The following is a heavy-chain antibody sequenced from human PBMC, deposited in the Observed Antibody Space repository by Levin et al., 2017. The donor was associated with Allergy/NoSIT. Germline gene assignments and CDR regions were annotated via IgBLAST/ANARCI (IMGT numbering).Heavy chain of an antibody. CDR1: EFTFSSFA. CDR2: ISGSGGST. CDR3: AKAPTSSPRYYFYRDV. Sequence: PGGSLRLSCAASEFTFSSFAMSWVRQAPGKGLEWVSSISGSGGSTYYADSVKGRFTISRDNSKNTLYLQMNSLGAEDTALSFCAKAPTSSPRYYFYRDVWGKGSTVTVS. J-gene: IGHJ6*03. V-gene: IGHV3-23*01. D-gene: IGHD2-2*01.